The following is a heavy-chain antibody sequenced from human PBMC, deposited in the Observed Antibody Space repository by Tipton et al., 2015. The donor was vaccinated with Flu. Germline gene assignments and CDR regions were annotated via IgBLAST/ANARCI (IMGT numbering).Heavy chain of an antibody. CDR1: GGSFSGYY. D-gene: IGHD3-3*01. J-gene: IGHJ4*02. Sequence: LRLSCAVYGGSFSGYYWSWIRQPPGKGLEWIGNMYYSGSTYYNPSLKSRVTISVDTSKNQFSLKLNSVTAADTAVYYCASLQLAPHWDTTIYYFDYWGQGTLVTVSS. CDR2: MYYSGST. CDR3: ASLQLAPHWDTTIYYFDY. V-gene: IGHV4-34*01.